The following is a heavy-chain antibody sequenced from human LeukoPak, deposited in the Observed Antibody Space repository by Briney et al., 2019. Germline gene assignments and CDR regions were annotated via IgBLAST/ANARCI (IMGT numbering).Heavy chain of an antibody. CDR2: ISAYNGDT. Sequence: ASVKVSCKASGYTFTNYGFSWVRPAPGQGLEWMAWISAYNGDTNYAQQFLGRLTMTTDTSTTTAYMELWSLRSDDTAVYYCARDSGGYNPRFYYWGQGTLVTVSS. J-gene: IGHJ4*02. V-gene: IGHV1-18*01. D-gene: IGHD5-24*01. CDR1: GYTFTNYG. CDR3: ARDSGGYNPRFYY.